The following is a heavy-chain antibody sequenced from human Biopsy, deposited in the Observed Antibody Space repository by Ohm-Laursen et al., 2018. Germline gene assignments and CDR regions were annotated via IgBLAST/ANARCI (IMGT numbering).Heavy chain of an antibody. CDR1: GYSFTKYY. D-gene: IGHD3/OR15-3a*01. J-gene: IGHJ6*02. Sequence: SVKVSCKASGYSFTKYYINWVRQAPGQGLEWVGIINPTGGTASYAEKFQGRVTLTRDTSTGTVYLELNSLISEDTALYYCARDRTGSSVFGPYYYGMDVWGQGTTVTVSS. CDR3: ARDRTGSSVFGPYYYGMDV. CDR2: INPTGGTA. V-gene: IGHV1-46*01.